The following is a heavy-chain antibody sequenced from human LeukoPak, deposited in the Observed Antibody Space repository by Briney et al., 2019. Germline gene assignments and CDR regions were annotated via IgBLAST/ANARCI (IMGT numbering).Heavy chain of an antibody. J-gene: IGHJ5*02. CDR1: GGTFSSYA. V-gene: IGHV1-69*13. CDR2: IIPIFGTA. D-gene: IGHD1-26*01. Sequence: SVKVSCKASGGTFSSYAISWVRQAPGQGLEWMGGIIPIFGTANYAQKFQGRVTITADESTSTAYMELSSLRSEDTAVYYCARSRDIVGATHWFDPWGQGTLVTVSS. CDR3: ARSRDIVGATHWFDP.